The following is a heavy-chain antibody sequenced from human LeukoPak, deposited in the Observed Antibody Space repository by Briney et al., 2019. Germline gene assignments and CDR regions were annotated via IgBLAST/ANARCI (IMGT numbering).Heavy chain of an antibody. CDR1: GFTFSNAW. V-gene: IGHV3-15*01. D-gene: IGHD3-10*01. CDR2: IKSKTDGRTT. Sequence: GGSLRLSCAASGFTFSNAWMNWVRQAPGKGLEWVGRIKSKTDGRTTDYDAPVKGRFTISRDDLQNTLYLQMNSLKTEDTAVYYCTTDKSSGSGSHEWNYWGQGTLVTVSS. CDR3: TTDKSSGSGSHEWNY. J-gene: IGHJ4*02.